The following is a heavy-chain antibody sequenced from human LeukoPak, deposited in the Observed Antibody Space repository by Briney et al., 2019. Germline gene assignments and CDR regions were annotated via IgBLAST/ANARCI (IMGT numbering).Heavy chain of an antibody. Sequence: GGSLRLSCAASGFIFSSYGMHWVRQAPGKGLEGVAVISYDGSNKYYADSVKGRFTISRDNSKNTLYLQMNSLRAEDTAVYYCAKGRYYGSGSNDFYFDLWGRGTLVTVSS. V-gene: IGHV3-30*18. CDR2: ISYDGSNK. CDR3: AKGRYYGSGSNDFYFDL. CDR1: GFIFSSYG. J-gene: IGHJ2*01. D-gene: IGHD3-10*01.